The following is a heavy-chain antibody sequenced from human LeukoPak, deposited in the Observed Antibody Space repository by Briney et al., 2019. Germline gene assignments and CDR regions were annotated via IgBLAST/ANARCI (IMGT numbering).Heavy chain of an antibody. CDR1: GFTFSSYD. CDR2: IGTAGDT. J-gene: IGHJ4*02. V-gene: IGHV3-13*01. D-gene: IGHD3-3*01. Sequence: GGSLRLSCAASGFTFSSYDMHWVRQASGKSLEWVSAIGTAGDTYYAASVEGRFTISRENAKNSLYLHMNSLRVGDTAVHYCVSLWSASYVYWGQGALVTVSS. CDR3: VSLWSASYVY.